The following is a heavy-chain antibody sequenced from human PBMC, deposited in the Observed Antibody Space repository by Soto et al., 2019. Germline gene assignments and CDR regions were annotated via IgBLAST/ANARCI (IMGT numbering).Heavy chain of an antibody. J-gene: IGHJ6*02. CDR3: ARDWLPLAAAGRNYYYYGMDV. D-gene: IGHD6-13*01. V-gene: IGHV3-21*01. CDR2: ISSSSSYI. Sequence: GGSLRLSCAASGFTFSSYSLNWVRQAPGKGLEWVSSISSSSSYIYYADSVKGRFTISRDNAKNSLYLQMNSLRAEDTAVYYCARDWLPLAAAGRNYYYYGMDVWGQGTTVTVSS. CDR1: GFTFSSYS.